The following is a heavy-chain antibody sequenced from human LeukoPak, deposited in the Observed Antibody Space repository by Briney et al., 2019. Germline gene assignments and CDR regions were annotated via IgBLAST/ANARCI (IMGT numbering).Heavy chain of an antibody. CDR2: IYWDDDK. J-gene: IGHJ4*02. CDR3: AHRRCIAAAGGR. D-gene: IGHD6-13*01. Sequence: SGPTLVKPTQTLTLTCTFSGFSLSTSGVGVGWIRQPPVKALQWLALIYWDDDKRYSPSLKSRLTITKDTSKNQVVLTMTNMDPADTATYYCAHRRCIAAAGGRGGQGTLVTVSS. CDR1: GFSLSTSGVG. V-gene: IGHV2-5*02.